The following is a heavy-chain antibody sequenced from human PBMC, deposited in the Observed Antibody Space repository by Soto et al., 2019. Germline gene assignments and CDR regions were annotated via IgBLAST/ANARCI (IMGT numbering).Heavy chain of an antibody. J-gene: IGHJ4*02. V-gene: IGHV4-4*07. D-gene: IGHD6-19*01. Sequence: PSETLSLTCTISGGSINTYYWSWIRQPAGKGLEWIGRIYHSGYTNPNSSLKSRLTMSVDTSKNQFFLRLSSVTAADTDVYYCARVAGAKFDFWGQGIPVTVYS. CDR2: IYHSGYT. CDR3: ARVAGAKFDF. CDR1: GGSINTYY.